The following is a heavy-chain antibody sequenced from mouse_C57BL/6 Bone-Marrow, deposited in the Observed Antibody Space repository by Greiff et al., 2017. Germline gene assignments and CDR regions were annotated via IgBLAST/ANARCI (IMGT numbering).Heavy chain of an antibody. J-gene: IGHJ2*01. CDR3: ARDYGSRGNY. Sequence: EVQLQQSGPELVKPGASVKISCKASGYSFTGYYMNWVKQSPEKSLEWIGEINPSTGGTTYNQKFKAKATLTVDKSSSPAYMQRKSLTSEDSAVYYCARDYGSRGNYWGQGTTLTVSS. CDR2: INPSTGGT. CDR1: GYSFTGYY. D-gene: IGHD1-1*01. V-gene: IGHV1-42*01.